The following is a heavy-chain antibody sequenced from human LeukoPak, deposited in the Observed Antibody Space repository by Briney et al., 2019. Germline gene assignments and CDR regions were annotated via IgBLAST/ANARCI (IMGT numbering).Heavy chain of an antibody. D-gene: IGHD1-26*01. V-gene: IGHV1-18*01. CDR1: GYSFTNYY. J-gene: IGHJ4*02. CDR2: ISGYNGNT. Sequence: ASVKVSCKASGYSFTNYYITWVRQAPGQGLECMGWISGYNGNTNYAQTLQGRVTMTTDTSTSTTYMDLRSLRPDDTAVYYCARDSGSSPGDYWGQGTLVTVSS. CDR3: ARDSGSSPGDY.